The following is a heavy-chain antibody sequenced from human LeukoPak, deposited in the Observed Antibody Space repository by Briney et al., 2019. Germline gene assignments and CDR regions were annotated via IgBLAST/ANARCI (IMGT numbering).Heavy chain of an antibody. J-gene: IGHJ5*02. V-gene: IGHV4-4*02. D-gene: IGHD3-3*01. CDR3: ARVESYYDFWSGLDP. CDR2: IYHSGST. CDR1: GGSISSSNW. Sequence: SETLSLTCAVSGGSISSSNWRSWVRQPPGKGLEWIGEIYHSGSTNYNPSLKSRVTISVDKSKNQFSLKLSSVTAADTAVYYCARVESYYDFWSGLDPWGQGTLVTVSS.